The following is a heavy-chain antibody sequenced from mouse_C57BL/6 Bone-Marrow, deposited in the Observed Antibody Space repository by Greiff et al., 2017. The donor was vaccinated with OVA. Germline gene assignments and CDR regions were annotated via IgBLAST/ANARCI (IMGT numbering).Heavy chain of an antibody. CDR1: GFTFSSYA. CDR2: ISDGGSYT. CDR3: AREGGYYNY. V-gene: IGHV5-4*01. D-gene: IGHD2-3*01. Sequence: DVHLVESGGGLVKPGGSLKLSCAASGFTFSSYAMSWVRQTPEKRLEWVATISDGGSYTYYPDNVKGRFTISRDNAKNNLYLQMSHLKSEDTAMYYCAREGGYYNYWGQGTTLTVSS. J-gene: IGHJ2*01.